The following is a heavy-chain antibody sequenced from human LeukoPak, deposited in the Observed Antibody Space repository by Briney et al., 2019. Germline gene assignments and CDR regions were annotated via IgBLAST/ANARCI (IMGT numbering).Heavy chain of an antibody. Sequence: GGSLRLSCAASGFTFSSYAMHWVCQAPGKGLEWVAVISYDGSNKYYADSVKGRFTISRDNSKNTLYLQMNSLRAEDTAVYYCARDRVGATDYFDYWGQGTLVTVSS. D-gene: IGHD1-26*01. V-gene: IGHV3-30-3*01. CDR3: ARDRVGATDYFDY. CDR1: GFTFSSYA. CDR2: ISYDGSNK. J-gene: IGHJ4*02.